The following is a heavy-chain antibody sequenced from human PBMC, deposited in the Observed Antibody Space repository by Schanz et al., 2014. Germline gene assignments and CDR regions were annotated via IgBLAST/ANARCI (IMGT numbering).Heavy chain of an antibody. CDR2: IYPDGST. CDR1: GFTVDSNY. V-gene: IGHV3-66*01. J-gene: IGHJ6*02. CDR3: ARDHPHRGVTGYYNDV. D-gene: IGHD3-9*01. Sequence: DVQVVESGGDLVQPGGSLRLSCAASGFTVDSNYMSWVRQAPGKGLEWVSIIYPDGSTNYGDSMKGRFTVSRDEWKNTLYLQMNSLRDEDTAVYYCARDHPHRGVTGYYNDVWGQGTSVTVSS.